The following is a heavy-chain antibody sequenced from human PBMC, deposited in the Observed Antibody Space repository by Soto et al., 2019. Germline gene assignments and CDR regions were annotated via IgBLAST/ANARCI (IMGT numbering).Heavy chain of an antibody. CDR2: IYDSGST. J-gene: IGHJ4*02. D-gene: IGHD6-19*01. CDR1: GGSISSGGYY. V-gene: IGHV4-31*03. CDR3: ASQATGWYPDY. Sequence: QVELQESGPGLVKPSQTLSLTCTVSGGSISSGGYYWSWVRQHPGKGLEWIGYIYDSGSTYYNPSLKSRVTISIDTSKNQFSLKLTSLTAAVTAVYYCASQATGWYPDYWGQGTLVTVSS.